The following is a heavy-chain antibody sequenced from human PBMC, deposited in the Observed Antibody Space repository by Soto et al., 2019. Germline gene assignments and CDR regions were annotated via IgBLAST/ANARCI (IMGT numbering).Heavy chain of an antibody. CDR2: ISSRSDTL. D-gene: IGHD4-4*01. V-gene: IGHV3-48*04. Sequence: GGSLRLSCEGSGFTFSAYAMNWVRQAPGKGLEWVSYISSRSDTLYYADSVKGRFTISRDNAKNTLFLQMNSLRAEDTAVYYCTTLYSPGMDVWGRGTTVTVSS. J-gene: IGHJ6*02. CDR3: TTLYSPGMDV. CDR1: GFTFSAYA.